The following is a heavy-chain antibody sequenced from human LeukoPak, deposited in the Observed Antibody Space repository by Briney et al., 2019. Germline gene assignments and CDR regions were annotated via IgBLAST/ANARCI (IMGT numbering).Heavy chain of an antibody. CDR2: INPNSGGT. V-gene: IGHV1-2*02. Sequence: ASVKASCKASGYTFTGYYMHWVRQAPGQGLEWMGWINPNSGGTNYAQKFQGRVTMTRDTSISTAYMELSRLRSDDTAVYYCARETGYSSSPAPWGQGTLVTVSS. CDR3: ARETGYSSSPAP. CDR1: GYTFTGYY. D-gene: IGHD6-13*01. J-gene: IGHJ5*02.